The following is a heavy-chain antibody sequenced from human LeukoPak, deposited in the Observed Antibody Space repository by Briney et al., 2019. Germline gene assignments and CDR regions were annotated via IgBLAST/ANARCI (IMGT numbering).Heavy chain of an antibody. D-gene: IGHD3-22*01. CDR3: ARWDSSVGNAFDI. V-gene: IGHV1-46*01. J-gene: IGHJ3*02. CDR1: GDTFIRSY. CDR2: INPSGGDI. Sequence: ASVRVSCKASGDTFIRSYMHWVRQAPGQGLEWMGIINPSGGDIRYAQKFQGRVTMTRDTSTSTVYLELRSLRSEDTAVYYCARWDSSVGNAFDIWGQGTMINISS.